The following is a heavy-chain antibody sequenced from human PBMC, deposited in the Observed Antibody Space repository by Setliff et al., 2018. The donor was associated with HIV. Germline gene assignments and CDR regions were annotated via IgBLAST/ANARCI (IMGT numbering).Heavy chain of an antibody. V-gene: IGHV3-49*04. CDR1: GFTFGDYA. Sequence: TGGSLRLSCTTSGFTFGDYAMSWVRQGPGKGLEWVGFIRSKAYGGTADYAASVKGRFTISRDDSRSIAYLQMNSLETEDTAVYFCTRVSHSVVPADHYYFDYWGQGTLVTVSS. CDR3: TRVSHSVVPADHYYFDY. D-gene: IGHD2-2*01. J-gene: IGHJ4*02. CDR2: IRSKAYGGTA.